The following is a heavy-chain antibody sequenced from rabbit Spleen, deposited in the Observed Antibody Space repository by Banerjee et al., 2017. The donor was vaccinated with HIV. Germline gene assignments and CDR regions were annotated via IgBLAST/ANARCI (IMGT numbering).Heavy chain of an antibody. CDR1: GFSFSSNW. Sequence: QEQLVESGGGLAQPEGSVTLTGTASGFSFSSNWKGWVRQDPGKGLEWIACIDTSDGDTDYANWPKGRFTISKPSSTTVTLQITSLTAADTATYFCARNYVNAFDPWGPGTLVTVS. V-gene: IGHV1S45*01. D-gene: IGHD1-1*01. J-gene: IGHJ2*01. CDR2: IDTSDGDT. CDR3: ARNYVNAFDP.